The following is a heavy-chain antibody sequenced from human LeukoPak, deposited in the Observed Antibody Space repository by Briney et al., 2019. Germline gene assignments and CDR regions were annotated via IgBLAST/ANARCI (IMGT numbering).Heavy chain of an antibody. CDR1: GGSISNYY. V-gene: IGHV4-59*01. CDR2: INYSGST. J-gene: IGHJ6*03. Sequence: SETLSLTCTVSGGSISNYYWSWIRQPPGKGLEWIAYINYSGSTNYNPSLKSRVTISVDTSKNHFSLTLSSVTAADTAVYYCARTGGTFYYYYYMDVWGKGTTVTVSS. CDR3: ARTGGTFYYYYYMDV.